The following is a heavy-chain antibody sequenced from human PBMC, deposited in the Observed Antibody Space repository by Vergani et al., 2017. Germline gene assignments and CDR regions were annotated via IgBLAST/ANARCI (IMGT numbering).Heavy chain of an antibody. Sequence: EVQLVESGGGLVQPGGSLRLSCAASGFTFSSYWMSWVRQAPGKGLEWVANIKQDGSEKYYVDSVKGRFTISRDNAKNSLYLQMNSLRAEDTAVYYCARDVYYYDSSGYSARYYGMDVWGQGP. CDR3: ARDVYYYDSSGYSARYYGMDV. D-gene: IGHD3-22*01. CDR1: GFTFSSYW. V-gene: IGHV3-7*01. CDR2: IKQDGSEK. J-gene: IGHJ6*02.